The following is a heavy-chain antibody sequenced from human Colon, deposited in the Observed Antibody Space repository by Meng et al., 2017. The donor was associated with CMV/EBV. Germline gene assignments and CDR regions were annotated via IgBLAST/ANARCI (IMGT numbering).Heavy chain of an antibody. CDR3: VRRVSGSSFRDY. J-gene: IGHJ4*02. V-gene: IGHV4-39*01. CDR2: AYYGVST. Sequence: SETLSLTCTVSGGSISSGRFYWGWIRQPPGKGLEWLGNAYYGVSTYYNPSLKSRVTISLDTSKKQFSLKLDSVTAADTAVYYCVRRVSGSSFRDYWGQGTLVTVSS. D-gene: IGHD3-10*01. CDR1: GGSISSGRFY.